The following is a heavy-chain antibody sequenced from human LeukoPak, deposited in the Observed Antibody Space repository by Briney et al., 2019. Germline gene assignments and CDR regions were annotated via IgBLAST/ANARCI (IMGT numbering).Heavy chain of an antibody. V-gene: IGHV4-59*01. CDR3: AKDSYYYGSGSFDP. CDR2: IYYSGNT. CDR1: GGSISSYY. D-gene: IGHD3-10*01. J-gene: IGHJ5*02. Sequence: SETLSLTCTVSGGSISSYYWNWIRQSPGKGLEWIGYIYYSGNTNYNPSLKSRVTISVDTSKNQFSLKLTSVTAADTAVYYCAKDSYYYGSGSFDPWGQGTLVTVSS.